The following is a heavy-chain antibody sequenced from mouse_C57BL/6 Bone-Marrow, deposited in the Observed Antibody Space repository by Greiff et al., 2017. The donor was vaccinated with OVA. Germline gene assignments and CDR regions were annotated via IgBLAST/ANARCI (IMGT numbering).Heavy chain of an antibody. CDR1: GYTFTSYN. J-gene: IGHJ1*03. CDR2: IYPGNGDT. CDR3: APSGRGNWYFDV. V-gene: IGHV1-12*01. Sequence: QVQLKESGAELVRPGASVKMSCKASGYTFTSYNMHWVKQTPRQGLEWIGAIYPGNGDTSYNQKFKGKATLTVDKSSSTAYMQLSSLTSEDSAVYFCAPSGRGNWYFDVWGTGTTVTVSS. D-gene: IGHD3-2*02.